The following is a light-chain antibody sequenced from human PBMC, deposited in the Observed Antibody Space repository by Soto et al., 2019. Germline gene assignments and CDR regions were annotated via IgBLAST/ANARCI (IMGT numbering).Light chain of an antibody. CDR3: GSFAGGNTYV. CDR2: DVS. CDR1: SSDVGGYNY. V-gene: IGLV2-14*03. J-gene: IGLJ1*01. Sequence: QSVLTQSSSVSGSPGQSIAISSTGNSSDVGGYNYVSWYHHHPGNSSKLMIFDVSNRPSGVSNRFSGSKSGNTASLTFFWLQTEDEADYYCGSFAGGNTYVFGAGTKVTVL.